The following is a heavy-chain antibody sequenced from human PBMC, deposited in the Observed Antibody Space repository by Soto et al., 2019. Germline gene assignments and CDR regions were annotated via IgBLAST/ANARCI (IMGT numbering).Heavy chain of an antibody. CDR1: GYTFTSYG. D-gene: IGHD2-2*01. CDR2: ISAYNGNT. J-gene: IGHJ4*02. Sequence: ASVKVSCKASGYTFTSYGISWVRQAPGQGLEWMGWISAYNGNTNYAQKLQGRVTMTTDTSTSTAYMELRSLRSDDTAVYYCARDSVSIVVVPAATLFILDYWGQGTLVTVSS. CDR3: ARDSVSIVVVPAATLFILDY. V-gene: IGHV1-18*01.